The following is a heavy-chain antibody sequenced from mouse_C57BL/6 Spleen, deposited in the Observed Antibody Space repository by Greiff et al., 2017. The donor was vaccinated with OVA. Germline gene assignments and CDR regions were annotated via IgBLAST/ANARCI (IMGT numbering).Heavy chain of an antibody. V-gene: IGHV1-64*01. J-gene: IGHJ4*01. Sequence: VQLQQSGAELVKPGASVKLSCKASGYTFTSYWMHWVKQRPGQGLEWIGMIHPNSGSTNYNEKFKSKATLTVDNSSSTAYMQLSSLTSEYSAVXYCAPLSRGYAMDYWGQGTSATVSS. D-gene: IGHD3-3*01. CDR2: IHPNSGST. CDR3: APLSRGYAMDY. CDR1: GYTFTSYW.